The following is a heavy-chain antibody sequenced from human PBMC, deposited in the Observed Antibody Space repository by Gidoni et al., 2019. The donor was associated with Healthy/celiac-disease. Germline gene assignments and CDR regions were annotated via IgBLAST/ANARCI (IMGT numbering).Heavy chain of an antibody. CDR3: ARNYRVVVAATRYYYYGMDV. D-gene: IGHD2-15*01. V-gene: IGHV2-70*01. J-gene: IGHJ6*02. Sequence: HVTLRESGPALVKPTQTLTLTCTFSGFSLRTSGMCVSWIRQPPGKALEWLALIDWDDDKYYSTSLKTRLTISKDTSKNQVVLTMTNMDPVDTATYYCARNYRVVVAATRYYYYGMDVWGQGTTVTVSS. CDR2: IDWDDDK. CDR1: GFSLRTSGMC.